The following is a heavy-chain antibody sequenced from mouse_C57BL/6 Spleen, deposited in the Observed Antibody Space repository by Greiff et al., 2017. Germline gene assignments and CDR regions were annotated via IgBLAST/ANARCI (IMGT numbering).Heavy chain of an antibody. CDR3: TRKGRYDYDGGYAMDY. Sequence: EVKLQESGGGLVQPGGSMKLSCAASGFTFSDAWMDWVRQSPEKGLEWVAEIRNKANNHATYYAESVKGRFTISRDDSKSSVYLQMNSLRAEDTGIYYCTRKGRYDYDGGYAMDYWGQGTSVTVSS. V-gene: IGHV6-6*01. CDR2: IRNKANNHAT. CDR1: GFTFSDAW. J-gene: IGHJ4*01. D-gene: IGHD2-4*01.